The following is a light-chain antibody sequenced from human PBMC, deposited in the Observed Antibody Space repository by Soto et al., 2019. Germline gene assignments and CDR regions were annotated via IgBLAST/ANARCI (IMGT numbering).Light chain of an antibody. J-gene: IGKJ1*01. CDR2: ATS. CDR1: QSVSRTY. CDR3: QQYNNWWT. V-gene: IGKV3-15*01. Sequence: EIVLTQSPGTLSLSPGERATLSCRASQSVSRTYLAWYQQKPVQAPRLLIYATSTRATGIPARFSGSGSGTEFTLTISSLQSEDFAVYYCQQYNNWWTFGQGTKVDIK.